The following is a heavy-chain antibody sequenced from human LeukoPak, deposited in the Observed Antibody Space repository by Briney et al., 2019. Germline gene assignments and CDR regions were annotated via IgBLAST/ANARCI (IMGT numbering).Heavy chain of an antibody. V-gene: IGHV1-2*02. Sequence: GASVKVSFKASGYTFTGYYMHWVRQAPGQGLEWMGWINPNSGGTNYAQKFQGRVTMTRDTSISTAYMELSRLRSDDTAVYYCARDYKGDYYYYYMDVWGKGTTVTVSS. CDR2: INPNSGGT. CDR1: GYTFTGYY. J-gene: IGHJ6*03. CDR3: ARDYKGDYYYYYMDV. D-gene: IGHD1-1*01.